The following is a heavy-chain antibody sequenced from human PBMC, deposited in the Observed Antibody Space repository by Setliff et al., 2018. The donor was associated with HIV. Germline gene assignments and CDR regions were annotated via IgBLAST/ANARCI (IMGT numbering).Heavy chain of an antibody. CDR1: GFTFSSYW. V-gene: IGHV3-7*03. D-gene: IGHD3-10*01. J-gene: IGHJ3*01. Sequence: GSLRLSCAASGFTFSSYWMSWVRQAPGKGLEWVANIKEDGSEKYHVDSVKGRFTISRDNAKNSLYLQMNSLRAEDTAVYYCVRDGPPRGAFDVWGQGTLVTVSS. CDR2: IKEDGSEK. CDR3: VRDGPPRGAFDV.